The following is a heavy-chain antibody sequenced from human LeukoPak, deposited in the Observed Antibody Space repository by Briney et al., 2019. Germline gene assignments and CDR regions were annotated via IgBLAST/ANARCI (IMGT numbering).Heavy chain of an antibody. D-gene: IGHD5/OR15-5a*01. Sequence: GGSLRLSCAASGFNFSDYYMSWIRQAPGKGLEWVSFISSGGTIIYYAASVKGRFTISRDNAKNSLYLQMNSLRAEDTAVYYCVREGESFYDYWGQGTLVTVSS. V-gene: IGHV3-11*01. CDR3: VREGESFYDY. CDR2: ISSGGTII. J-gene: IGHJ4*02. CDR1: GFNFSDYY.